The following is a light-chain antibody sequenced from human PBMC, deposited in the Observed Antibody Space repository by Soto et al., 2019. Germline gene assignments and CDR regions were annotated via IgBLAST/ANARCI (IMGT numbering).Light chain of an antibody. CDR1: QSVSSN. CDR3: QQYNQWPPIT. J-gene: IGKJ5*01. Sequence: EIVMTQSPATLSGSPGERATLSCRALQSVSSNLAWSQQKPGQAPRLLIYGASTRATGIPATFSGSGSGTEFTLTISSLQSEDFAVYYCQQYNQWPPITFGQGTRLEIK. V-gene: IGKV3-15*01. CDR2: GAS.